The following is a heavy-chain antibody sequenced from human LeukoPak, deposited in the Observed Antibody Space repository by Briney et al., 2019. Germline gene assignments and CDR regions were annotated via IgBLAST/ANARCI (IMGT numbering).Heavy chain of an antibody. CDR2: IDSSSSTI. CDR3: ARGTMLRFLEWLLYQGSFDY. D-gene: IGHD3-3*01. CDR1: GFPFITYN. J-gene: IGHJ4*02. V-gene: IGHV3-48*04. Sequence: GGSLRLSCAVSGFPFITYNMNWVRQAPGKGLEWVSYIDSSSSTIYYADSVKGRFTISRDNAKNSLYLQMNSLRAEDTALYYCARGTMLRFLEWLLYQGSFDYWGQGTLVTVSS.